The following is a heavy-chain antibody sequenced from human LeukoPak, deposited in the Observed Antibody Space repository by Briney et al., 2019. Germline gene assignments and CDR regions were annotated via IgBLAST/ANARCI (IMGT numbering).Heavy chain of an antibody. CDR3: VRDYHKMTYEDAFAV. Sequence: GGSLRLSCRTSGFNFGDYAMSWVRQAPGRGLEWVGFIRSYAHGGTAEYAASVRGRFTFSRDDSNSIAYLEMNSLKTDGTAMYYCVRDYHKMTYEDAFAVWGQGTMVTVSS. J-gene: IGHJ3*01. CDR2: IRSYAHGGTA. D-gene: IGHD3-16*02. V-gene: IGHV3-49*04. CDR1: GFNFGDYA.